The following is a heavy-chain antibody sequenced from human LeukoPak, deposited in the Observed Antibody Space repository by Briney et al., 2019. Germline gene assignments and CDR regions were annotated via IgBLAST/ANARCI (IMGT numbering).Heavy chain of an antibody. Sequence: PGGSLRLSCAASGFTVCSNYVSCVRQAPGRGLEWVSVIYSGGSTYYADSVKGRFAISRDNSKNTLFLQMNSLRAGDTAVYYCARGTVTMVDYWGRGTLVTVSS. D-gene: IGHD3-10*01. CDR3: ARGTVTMVDY. V-gene: IGHV3-66*01. CDR1: GFTVCSNY. J-gene: IGHJ4*02. CDR2: IYSGGST.